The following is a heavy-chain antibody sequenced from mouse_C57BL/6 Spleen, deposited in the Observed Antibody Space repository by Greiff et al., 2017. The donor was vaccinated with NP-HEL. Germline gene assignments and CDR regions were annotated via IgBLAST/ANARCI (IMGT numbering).Heavy chain of an antibody. V-gene: IGHV1-61*01. CDR1: GYTFTSYW. J-gene: IGHJ2*01. D-gene: IGHD1-1*02. CDR2: IYPSDSET. CDR3: ARFDYVDDY. Sequence: QVQLQQPGAELVRPGSSVKLSCKASGYTFTSYWMDWVKQRPGQGLEWIGNIYPSDSETHYNQKFKDKATLTVDTSSSTAYMQLSSLTSEDSAVYYCARFDYVDDYWGQGTTLTVSS.